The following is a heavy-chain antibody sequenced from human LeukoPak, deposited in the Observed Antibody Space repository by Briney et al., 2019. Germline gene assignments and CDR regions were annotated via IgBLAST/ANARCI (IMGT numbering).Heavy chain of an antibody. CDR2: ISYDGSNK. V-gene: IGHV3-30*03. J-gene: IGHJ4*02. D-gene: IGHD5-12*01. CDR1: GFTFSSYG. CDR3: ARIEYSGYDFRGGADY. Sequence: GGSLRLSCAASGFTFSSYGMHWVRQAPGKGLEWVAVISYDGSNKYYADSVKGRFTISRDNSKNTLYLQMNSLRAEDTAVYYCARIEYSGYDFRGGADYWGQGTLVTVSS.